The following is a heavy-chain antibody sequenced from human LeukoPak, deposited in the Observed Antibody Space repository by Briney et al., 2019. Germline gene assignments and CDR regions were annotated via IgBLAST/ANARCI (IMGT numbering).Heavy chain of an antibody. CDR1: GFTVSNNY. J-gene: IGHJ3*02. Sequence: GGSLRLSCAASGFTVSNNYMSWVRQAPGKGLEWVSVIYSAGSTYYADSVKGRFTISRDNSKNTVYLQMNSLRAEDTAVYYCARDLGRYDSNQGPLDAFDIWGQGTMVTVSS. V-gene: IGHV3-53*01. CDR3: ARDLGRYDSNQGPLDAFDI. D-gene: IGHD3-22*01. CDR2: IYSAGST.